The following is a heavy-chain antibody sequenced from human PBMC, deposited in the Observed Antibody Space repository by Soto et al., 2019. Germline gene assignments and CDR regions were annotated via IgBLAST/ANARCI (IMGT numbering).Heavy chain of an antibody. J-gene: IGHJ4*02. V-gene: IGHV1-69*06. D-gene: IGHD2-15*01. CDR3: ASCGSRYSPDY. CDR2: IIPIFGTA. Sequence: SVKVSCKASGGTFSSYAISWVRQAPGQGLEWMGGIIPIFGTANYAQKFQGRVTITADKSTSTAYMELSSLRSEDTAVYYCASCGSRYSPDYWGQGTLVTAPQ. CDR1: GGTFSSYA.